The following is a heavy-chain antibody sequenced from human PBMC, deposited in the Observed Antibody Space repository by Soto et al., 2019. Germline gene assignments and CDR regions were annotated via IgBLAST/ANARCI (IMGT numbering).Heavy chain of an antibody. CDR2: IIPIFGTA. D-gene: IGHD3-9*01. CDR3: WLYYDILTGLDY. Sequence: AASVKVSCKASGGTFSSYAISWVRQAPGQGLEWMGGIIPIFGTANYAQKFQGRVTITADESTSTAYMELSSLRSEDTAVYYCWLYYDILTGLDYWGQGTLVTVSS. V-gene: IGHV1-69*13. CDR1: GGTFSSYA. J-gene: IGHJ4*02.